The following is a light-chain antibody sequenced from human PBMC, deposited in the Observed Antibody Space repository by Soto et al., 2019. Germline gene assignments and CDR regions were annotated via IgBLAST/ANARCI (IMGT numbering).Light chain of an antibody. CDR2: GAS. J-gene: IGKJ1*01. CDR1: QSVSGN. CDR3: QQYNNWPPT. V-gene: IGKV3D-15*01. Sequence: EIVMTKSPATLSVSPGERATLSCRASQSVSGNLAWYHQKPGQAPRLLIYGASTRATGIPARFSGSGSGTEFTLTISSLQSEDFAVYYCQQYNNWPPTFGQGTKVEIK.